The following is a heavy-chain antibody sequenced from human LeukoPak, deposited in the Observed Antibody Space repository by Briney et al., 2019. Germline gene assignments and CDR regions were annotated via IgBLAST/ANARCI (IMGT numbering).Heavy chain of an antibody. V-gene: IGHV4-30-2*01. CDR3: ARAAGLGYCSGGSCPLGY. Sequence: SETPSPTRAVSGGSLSSGGYSWSWIRQPPGKGPGGIGYIYHSGSTYYNPSLKSRVTISVDRSKNQFSLKLSSVTAADTAVYYCARAAGLGYCSGGSCPLGYWGQGTLVTVSS. CDR1: GGSLSSGGYS. J-gene: IGHJ4*02. D-gene: IGHD2-15*01. CDR2: IYHSGST.